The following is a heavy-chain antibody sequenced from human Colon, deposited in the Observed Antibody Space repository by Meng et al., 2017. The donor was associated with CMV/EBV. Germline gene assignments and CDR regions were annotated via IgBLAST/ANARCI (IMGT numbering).Heavy chain of an antibody. CDR3: TKGAQYDASGYMDF. D-gene: IGHD6-25*01. CDR2: IKEDGSEK. J-gene: IGHJ4*02. CDR1: GFTFSRSW. Sequence: GGSLRLSCAGSGFTFSRSWMSWFRQAPGKRPEWVANIKEDGSEKFHVDSVKGRFTVSRDNAKDSLYLQMNSLRVEDTALYYCTKGAQYDASGYMDFWGQGTLVTVSS. V-gene: IGHV3-7*03.